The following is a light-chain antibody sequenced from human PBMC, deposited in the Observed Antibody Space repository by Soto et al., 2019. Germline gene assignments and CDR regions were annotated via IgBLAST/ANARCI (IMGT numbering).Light chain of an antibody. V-gene: IGKV1-39*01. CDR2: AAS. Sequence: DIQMTQSPSSLSASIGDRVTIPCRASQTISTYLNWYQQKPGKAPKLLIYAASNLQRGVPSRFSGSGSGTDFTLTICSLQPEDFATYYCQQSYTTPLTFGGGTKVEI. CDR1: QTISTY. CDR3: QQSYTTPLT. J-gene: IGKJ4*01.